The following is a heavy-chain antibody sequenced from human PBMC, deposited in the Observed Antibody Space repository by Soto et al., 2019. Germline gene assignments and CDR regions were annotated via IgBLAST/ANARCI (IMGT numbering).Heavy chain of an antibody. D-gene: IGHD3-3*01. CDR1: GGTFSSYA. J-gene: IGHJ6*02. CDR3: ARSLRFLEWLPYYYYYYGMDV. CDR2: IIPIFGTA. Sequence: SVKVSCKASGGTFSSYAISWVRQAPGQGLEWMGGIIPIFGTANYAQKFQGRVTITADESTSTAYMELSSLRSEDTAVYYCARSLRFLEWLPYYYYYYGMDVWGQGTTVTV. V-gene: IGHV1-69*13.